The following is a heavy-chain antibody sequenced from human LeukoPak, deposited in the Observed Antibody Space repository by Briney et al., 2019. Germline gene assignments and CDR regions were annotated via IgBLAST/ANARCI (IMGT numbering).Heavy chain of an antibody. CDR2: ISAYNGNT. CDR3: ATTPHPDSAYCGGDCYPDAFDI. D-gene: IGHD2-21*02. J-gene: IGHJ3*02. V-gene: IGHV1-18*01. Sequence: ASLKVSCKASGYTFTSYGISWVRQAPGQGLEWMGWISAYNGNTNYAQKLQGRVTMTTDTSTSTAYMELRSLRSDDTAVYYCATTPHPDSAYCGGDCYPDAFDIWGQGTMVTVSS. CDR1: GYTFTSYG.